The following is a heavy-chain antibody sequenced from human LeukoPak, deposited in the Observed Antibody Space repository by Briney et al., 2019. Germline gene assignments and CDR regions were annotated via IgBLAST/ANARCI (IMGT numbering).Heavy chain of an antibody. CDR2: VNRDGSET. J-gene: IGHJ6*02. CDR3: ARNNGMDV. V-gene: IGHV3-7*03. Sequence: GGCLRLSSAASGFALSSDLMTSVREVPGSGPEWVANVNRDGSETYYLDSVKGPFTTSKANANNSLYLQTNRLRAAATALYHCARNNGMDVWGQGTTVIVSS. CDR1: GFALSSDL.